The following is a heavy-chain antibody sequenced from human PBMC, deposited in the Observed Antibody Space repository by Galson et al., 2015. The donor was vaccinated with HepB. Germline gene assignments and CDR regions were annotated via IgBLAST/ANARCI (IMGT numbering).Heavy chain of an antibody. D-gene: IGHD5-12*01. J-gene: IGHJ3*02. CDR3: AKDEGVDGRIPHAFDI. V-gene: IGHV3-23*01. Sequence: SLRLSCAASGFTFSSYAMSWVRQAPGKGLEWVSAISGSGGSTYYADSVKGRFTISRDNSKNTLYLQMNSLRAEDTAVYYCAKDEGVDGRIPHAFDIWGQGTMVTVSS. CDR1: GFTFSSYA. CDR2: ISGSGGST.